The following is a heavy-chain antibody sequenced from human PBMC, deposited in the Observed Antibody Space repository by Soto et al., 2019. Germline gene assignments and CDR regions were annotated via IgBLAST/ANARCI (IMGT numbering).Heavy chain of an antibody. Sequence: GESLNLSVHVSGYSFTIYLIGWVRQMPGKGLERMGIIYPGDSDTRYSPSFQGQVTISADKSITTTYLQWSSLKASDTAIYYCARLFDTSGWYDYWGQGTLVTVSS. D-gene: IGHD6-19*01. J-gene: IGHJ4*02. CDR2: IYPGDSDT. CDR3: ARLFDTSGWYDY. V-gene: IGHV5-51*01. CDR1: GYSFTIYL.